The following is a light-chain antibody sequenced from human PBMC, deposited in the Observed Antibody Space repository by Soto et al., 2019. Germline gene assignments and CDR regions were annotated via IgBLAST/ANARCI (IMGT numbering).Light chain of an antibody. CDR3: QHYDNLPPFT. J-gene: IGKJ3*01. Sequence: DIHMTQSPSSLSASVGDRVTITCQASQDIRKYLNWYQQKPGRAPRLLIYGASNLETGVPSRFSGSGYGTDFTFTISSLQPEDIAIYYCQHYDNLPPFTFGPGTKVAIK. V-gene: IGKV1-33*01. CDR1: QDIRKY. CDR2: GAS.